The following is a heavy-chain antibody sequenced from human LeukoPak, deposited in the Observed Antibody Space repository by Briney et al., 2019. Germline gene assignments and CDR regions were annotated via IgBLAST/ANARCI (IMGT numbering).Heavy chain of an antibody. CDR2: INTNTGNP. V-gene: IGHV7-4-1*02. CDR3: ARESGYYYDNGGPDPGDY. J-gene: IGHJ4*02. CDR1: GYTFTSYA. D-gene: IGHD3-22*01. Sequence: RASVKVSCKTSGYTFTSYAMNWVRQAPGQGLEWMGWINTNTGNPTYAQGFTGRFVFSLDTSVSTAYLQISSLKAEDTAVYYCARESGYYYDNGGPDPGDYWGQGTLVTVSS.